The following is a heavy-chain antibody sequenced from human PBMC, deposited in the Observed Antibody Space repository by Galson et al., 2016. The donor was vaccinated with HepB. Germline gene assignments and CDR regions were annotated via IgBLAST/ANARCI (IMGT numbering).Heavy chain of an antibody. D-gene: IGHD1-26*01. CDR3: ARGSNSFGSGSYIAFEV. CDR2: ISHGGST. CDR1: GGSFSGYY. J-gene: IGHJ3*01. V-gene: IGHV4-34*01. Sequence: ETLSLTCAVSGGSFSGYYWSWIRQTPGKGLEWIGEISHGGSTNYNPSLKIRVTVSVDTSKKQFSLNLTSVTAADTAVYYCARGSNSFGSGSYIAFEVWGQGTMVTVSS.